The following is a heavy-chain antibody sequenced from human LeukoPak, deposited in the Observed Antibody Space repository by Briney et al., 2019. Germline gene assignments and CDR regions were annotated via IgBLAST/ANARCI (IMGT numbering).Heavy chain of an antibody. CDR2: IYYSGNT. Sequence: SETLSLTCTVSGGSISSYYWSWIRQPPGKGLEWIGYIYYSGNTNYNPSLKSRITISVDTSKNQFSLKLSSVTAADTAVYYCARLYSSSLGRVFDYWGQGTLVTVSS. CDR1: GGSISSYY. CDR3: ARLYSSSLGRVFDY. J-gene: IGHJ4*02. D-gene: IGHD6-13*01. V-gene: IGHV4-59*01.